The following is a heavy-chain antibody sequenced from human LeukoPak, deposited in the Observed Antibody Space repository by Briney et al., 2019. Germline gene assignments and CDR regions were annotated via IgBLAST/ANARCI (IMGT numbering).Heavy chain of an antibody. V-gene: IGHV4-4*09. CDR3: ARHRHRVGAFRGYFDS. CDR2: IYTSGST. D-gene: IGHD1-26*01. J-gene: IGHJ4*02. CDR1: GGSISSYY. Sequence: PSETLSLTCTVSGGSISSYYWSWIRQPPGKGLEWIGYIYTSGSTNYNPSLKSRVTISVDTSKNQFSLKLSSVTAADTAVYYCARHRHRVGAFRGYFDSWGQGTLVTVSS.